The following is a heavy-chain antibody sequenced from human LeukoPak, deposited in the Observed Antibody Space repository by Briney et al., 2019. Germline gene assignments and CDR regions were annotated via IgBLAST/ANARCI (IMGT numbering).Heavy chain of an antibody. V-gene: IGHV6-1*01. CDR3: ALGSRNNAVDV. Sequence: SQTLSLTCAICGDSVSSNSAGWNLIRQSPSRGLEWLARTYYRSKWYNDYAVSVKSRITINPDTSKNLLSLQLNAVTPEDTAVYYCALGSRNNAVDVWGQGTMVTVSS. J-gene: IGHJ3*01. D-gene: IGHD1-14*01. CDR2: TYYRSKWYN. CDR1: GDSVSSNSAG.